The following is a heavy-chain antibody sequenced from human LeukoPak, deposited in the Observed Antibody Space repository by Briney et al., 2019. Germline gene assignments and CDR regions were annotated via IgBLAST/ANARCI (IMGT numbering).Heavy chain of an antibody. D-gene: IGHD2-8*01. CDR3: ARGGSYCTNGVCYTHYYYYYMDV. V-gene: IGHV7-4-1*02. J-gene: IGHJ6*03. CDR2: INTNTGNP. Sequence: ASVKVSCKASGYTFTSYAMNWVRQAPGQGLEWMGWINTNTGNPTYAQGFTGRFVFSLDTSVSTAYLQISSLKAEDTAVYYCARGGSYCTNGVCYTHYYYYYMDVWGKGTTVTVSS. CDR1: GYTFTSYA.